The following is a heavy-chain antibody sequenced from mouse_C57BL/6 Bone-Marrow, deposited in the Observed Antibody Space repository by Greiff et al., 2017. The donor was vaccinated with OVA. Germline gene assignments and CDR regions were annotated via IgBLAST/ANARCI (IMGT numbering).Heavy chain of an antibody. CDR3: ARGGVRNWFAY. D-gene: IGHD2-1*01. CDR2: INPNNGGT. V-gene: IGHV1-18*01. Sequence: VQLKESGPELVKPGASVKIPCKASGYTFTDYNMDWVKQSHGKSLEWIGDINPNNGGTIYNQKFKGKATLTVDKSSSTAYMELRSLTSEDTAVYYCARGGVRNWFAYWGQGTLVTVSA. J-gene: IGHJ3*01. CDR1: GYTFTDYN.